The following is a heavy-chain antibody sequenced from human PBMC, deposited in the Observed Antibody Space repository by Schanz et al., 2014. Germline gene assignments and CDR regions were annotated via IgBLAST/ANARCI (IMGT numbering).Heavy chain of an antibody. V-gene: IGHV3-48*01. CDR1: GITFSSHS. CDR3: AKDAPYPFDL. Sequence: EVQLAESGGGLVQPGGSLRLSCAASGITFSSHSFNWVRQAPGKGLEWISYITYNGGTIYYADSVKGRFTISRDNAKNSLYLEMNSLRAEDTAIYYCAKDAPYPFDLWGRGTLITVSS. J-gene: IGHJ2*01. CDR2: ITYNGGTI.